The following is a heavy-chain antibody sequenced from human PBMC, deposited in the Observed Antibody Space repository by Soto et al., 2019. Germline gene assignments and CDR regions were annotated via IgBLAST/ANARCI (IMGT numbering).Heavy chain of an antibody. Sequence: APVQVPCKEPGYAFTSYGISCVQQDPGKGLEWMGWISAYNGNTNYAQKLQGRVTMTTDTSTSTAYMELRSLRSDDTAVYYCARILRYFDWLPSPTPGMDVWGQGTTVTVA. J-gene: IGHJ6*02. V-gene: IGHV1-18*01. CDR2: ISAYNGNT. D-gene: IGHD3-9*01. CDR1: GYAFTSYG. CDR3: ARILRYFDWLPSPTPGMDV.